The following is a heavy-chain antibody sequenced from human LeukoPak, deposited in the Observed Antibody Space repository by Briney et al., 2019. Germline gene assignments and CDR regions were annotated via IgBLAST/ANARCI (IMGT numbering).Heavy chain of an antibody. D-gene: IGHD3-22*01. CDR1: GFTFSSYA. J-gene: IGHJ4*02. Sequence: GGSLRLSCAASGFTFSSYAMHWVRQTPGKGLEWVAVISYDGDNKYYADSVKGRLTISRDNSKNTLYLQMNSLRAEDTAVYYCARGGYYDSSGYYNYWGQGTLVTVSS. CDR3: ARGGYYDSSGYYNY. V-gene: IGHV3-30-3*01. CDR2: ISYDGDNK.